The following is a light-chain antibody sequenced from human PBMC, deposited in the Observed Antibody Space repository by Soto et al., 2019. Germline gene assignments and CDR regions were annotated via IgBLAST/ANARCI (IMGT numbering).Light chain of an antibody. CDR2: GAS. V-gene: IGKV3-15*01. CDR3: QQYGSSRWT. Sequence: EIVMTQSPATLSMSPGERATLSCRASQSVSSNLAWYQQKPGQAPRLLIYGASTRATGIPARFSGSGSGTEFTLTISSLQSEDFAVYYCQQYGSSRWTFGQGTKVEIK. J-gene: IGKJ1*01. CDR1: QSVSSN.